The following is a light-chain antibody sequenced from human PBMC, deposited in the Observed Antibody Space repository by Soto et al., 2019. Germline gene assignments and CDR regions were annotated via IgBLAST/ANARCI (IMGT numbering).Light chain of an antibody. CDR3: QQYGSSPGVT. V-gene: IGKV3-20*01. CDR2: GAS. CDR1: QSVSSSY. J-gene: IGKJ5*01. Sequence: EIVLTQSPGTLSLSPGERATLSCRASQSVSSSYLAWYQQKPGQAPRLLIYGASSRATGIPDRFSGSGSGTDFTLTISRLEPEDFAVYYCQQYGSSPGVTFGQGTRLRL.